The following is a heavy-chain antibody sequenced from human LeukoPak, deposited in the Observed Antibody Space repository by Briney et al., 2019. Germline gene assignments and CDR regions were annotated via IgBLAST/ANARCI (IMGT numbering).Heavy chain of an antibody. CDR3: ARGRDSGDGNWFDP. CDR2: IYTSGST. CDR1: GGSISSYY. V-gene: IGHV4-4*07. J-gene: IGHJ5*02. D-gene: IGHD4-17*01. Sequence: SETLSLTCTVSGGSISSYYWSWIRQPAGKGLEWIGRIYTSGSTNYNPSLKSRVTMSVDTSKNQFSLKLSSVSAADTAVYYCARGRDSGDGNWFDPWGQGTLVTVSS.